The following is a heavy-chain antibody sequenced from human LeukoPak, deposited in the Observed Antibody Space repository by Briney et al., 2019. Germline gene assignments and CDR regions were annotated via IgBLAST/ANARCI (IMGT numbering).Heavy chain of an antibody. CDR2: ISSSDSTI. Sequence: GGSLRLSCAASGFTFSSYEMNWVRQAPGKGLEWVSYISSSDSTIYYADSVKGRFTISRDNAKNSLYLQMNSLRAGDTAVYYCARDVDRRDDPWGQGTLVTVSS. D-gene: IGHD3-9*01. CDR3: ARDVDRRDDP. CDR1: GFTFSSYE. V-gene: IGHV3-48*03. J-gene: IGHJ5*02.